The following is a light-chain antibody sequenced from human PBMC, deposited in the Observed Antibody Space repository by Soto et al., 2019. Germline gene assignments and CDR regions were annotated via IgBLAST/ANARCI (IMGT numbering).Light chain of an antibody. J-gene: IGLJ2*01. CDR1: SSDVGDYNF. CDR2: EVN. V-gene: IGLV2-8*01. CDR3: SSYLGTNNFEGYVL. Sequence: QSALTQPPSASGSPGQSVTISCTGTSSDVGDYNFVSWYQQYPGKAPKLMIYEVNKRPSGVPDRFSGSRSGNTASLTVAGLQAEDEADYYCSSYLGTNNFEGYVLFGGGTQLTVL.